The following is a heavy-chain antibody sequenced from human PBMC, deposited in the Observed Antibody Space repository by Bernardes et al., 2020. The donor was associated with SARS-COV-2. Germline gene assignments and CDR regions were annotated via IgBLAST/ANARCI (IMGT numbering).Heavy chain of an antibody. Sequence: GSLRLSCAASGFTFGSYGMSWVRQAPGKGLEWVAYITERSERSIYADSVKGHFTISRDNSRDTLYLQLSNLRAEDTAIYYCAREPSRRADLWGQGTLVTVSS. D-gene: IGHD2-2*01. V-gene: IGHV3-23*01. CDR2: ITERSERS. J-gene: IGHJ5*02. CDR1: GFTFGSYG. CDR3: AREPSRRADL.